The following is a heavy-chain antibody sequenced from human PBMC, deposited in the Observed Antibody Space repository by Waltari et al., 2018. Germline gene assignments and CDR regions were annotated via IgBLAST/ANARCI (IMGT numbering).Heavy chain of an antibody. Sequence: QVQLQQGGPRLLKPSETLSLTCAVPGGSFRGFYWSWIRQTPGKGLEWIGDVDHRGDANYNPSLENRVTISIDTSKSEFSLTLTSVTAADTALYFCARALRNYAGNNLAYWGQGTLVTVSS. CDR3: ARALRNYAGNNLAY. CDR1: GGSFRGFY. J-gene: IGHJ4*02. D-gene: IGHD3-16*01. CDR2: VDHRGDA. V-gene: IGHV4-34*01.